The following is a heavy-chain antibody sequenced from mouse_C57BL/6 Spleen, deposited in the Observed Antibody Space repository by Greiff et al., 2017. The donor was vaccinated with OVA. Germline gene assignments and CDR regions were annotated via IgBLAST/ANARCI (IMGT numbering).Heavy chain of an antibody. CDR1: GYTFTSYW. CDR3: TREGGFYDYDEGFDY. V-gene: IGHV1-5*01. Sequence: VQLQQSGTVLARPGASVKMSCKTSGYTFTSYWMHWVKQRPGQGLEWIGAIYPGNSDTSYNQKFKGKAKLTAVTSASTAYMELSRLTNEDSAVYYCTREGGFYDYDEGFDYWGQGTTLTVSS. J-gene: IGHJ2*01. CDR2: IYPGNSDT. D-gene: IGHD2-4*01.